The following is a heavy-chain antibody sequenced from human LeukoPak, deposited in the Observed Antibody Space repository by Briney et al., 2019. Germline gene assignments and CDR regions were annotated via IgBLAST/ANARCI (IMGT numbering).Heavy chain of an antibody. CDR2: IYSGGST. J-gene: IGHJ4*02. CDR1: GGSFSGYY. Sequence: PSETLSLTCAVYGGSFSGYYWSWVRQAPGKGLEWVSVIYSGGSTYYADSVKGRFTISRDNSKNTLYLQMKSLRAEDTAVYYCARERNLEIAVAGTIFNYWGQGTLVTVSS. V-gene: IGHV3-66*01. CDR3: ARERNLEIAVAGTIFNY. D-gene: IGHD6-19*01.